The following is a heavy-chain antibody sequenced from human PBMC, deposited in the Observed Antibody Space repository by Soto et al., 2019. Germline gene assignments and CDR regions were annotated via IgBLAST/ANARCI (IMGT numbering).Heavy chain of an antibody. CDR2: FDPEDGET. CDR1: GYTLTELS. CDR3: ATGARIAAAGPPTDYYYYYGMDV. J-gene: IGHJ6*02. D-gene: IGHD6-13*01. V-gene: IGHV1-24*01. Sequence: ASVKVSCKVSGYTLTELSMHWVRQAPGKGLEWMGGFDPEDGETIYAQKFQGRVTMTEDTSTDTAYMELSSLRSEDTAVYYCATGARIAAAGPPTDYYYYYGMDVWGQGTTVTVSS.